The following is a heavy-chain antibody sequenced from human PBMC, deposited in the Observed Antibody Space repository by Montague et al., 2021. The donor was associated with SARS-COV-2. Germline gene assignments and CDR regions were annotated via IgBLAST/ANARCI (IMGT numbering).Heavy chain of an antibody. CDR1: GGSVNSGGYY. V-gene: IGHV4-61*08. D-gene: IGHD3-22*01. CDR3: ARVTTYDYDNTGYSDY. CDR2: IYYSGTT. Sequence: SETLSLTCTVSGGSVNSGGYYWSWIRQPPGKGLEWIGNIYYSGTTNYNPSLKSPVTISVDTSKNQFSLKLSSVTAADTAVYYCARVTTYDYDNTGYSDYWGQGTLVTVSS. J-gene: IGHJ4*02.